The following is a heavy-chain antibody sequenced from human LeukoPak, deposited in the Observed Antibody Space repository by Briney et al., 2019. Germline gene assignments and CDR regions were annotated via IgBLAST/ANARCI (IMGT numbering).Heavy chain of an antibody. CDR3: ACYSVLGRTFDC. CDR2: VHHSFGS. CDR1: VASMNVYY. Sequence: SETLSLTCAVSVASMNVYYWSWIRQTPGKGLEWIGHVHHSFGSNFSPSLKSRVTMSMDTSKSQFSLRVTSVTAADTAVYYCACYSVLGRTFDCWGQGTQVTVSS. D-gene: IGHD4-11*01. V-gene: IGHV4-59*01. J-gene: IGHJ4*02.